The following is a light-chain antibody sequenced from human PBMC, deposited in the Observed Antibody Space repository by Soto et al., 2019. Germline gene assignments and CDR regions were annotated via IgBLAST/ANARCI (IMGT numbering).Light chain of an antibody. CDR2: GAF. J-gene: IGKJ1*01. CDR3: HQYNVGLRT. Sequence: IVMTQSPATLSMSPGERATLSCRASLNVATNMASYQQKPGQPPRLLIDGAFIRPAGVATRVSGSGSGTQFTLTIHGLQSEDFAVYYCHQYNVGLRTFGRGTRVEV. CDR1: LNVATN. V-gene: IGKV3-15*01.